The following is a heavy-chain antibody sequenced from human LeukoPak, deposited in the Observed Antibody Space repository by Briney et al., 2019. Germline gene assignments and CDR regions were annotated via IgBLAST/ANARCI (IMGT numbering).Heavy chain of an antibody. D-gene: IGHD2-21*01. J-gene: IGHJ4*02. V-gene: IGHV4-34*01. Sequence: GSLRLSCAASGFTFNSAWMSWIRQPPGKGLEWIGEINHSGSTNYNPSLKSRVTISVDTSKNQFSLKLSSVTAADTAVYYCARSRSRPLLPPLPKSQYYFDYWGQGTLVTVSS. CDR2: INHSGST. CDR3: ARSRSRPLLPPLPKSQYYFDY. CDR1: GFTFNSAW.